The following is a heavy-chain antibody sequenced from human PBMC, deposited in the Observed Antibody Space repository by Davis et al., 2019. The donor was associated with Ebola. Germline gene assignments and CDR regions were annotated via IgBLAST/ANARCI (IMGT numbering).Heavy chain of an antibody. CDR2: IYSGGST. CDR1: GFTVSSNY. D-gene: IGHD3-22*01. V-gene: IGHV3-53*04. J-gene: IGHJ4*02. CDR3: AKEASGRPYYYDSSGYEIDY. Sequence: PGGSLRLSCAASGFTVSSNYMSWVRQAPGKGLEWVSVIYSGGSTYYADSVKGRFTISRHNSKNTLYQQMNSLRAEDTAVYYCAKEASGRPYYYDSSGYEIDYWGQGTLVTVSS.